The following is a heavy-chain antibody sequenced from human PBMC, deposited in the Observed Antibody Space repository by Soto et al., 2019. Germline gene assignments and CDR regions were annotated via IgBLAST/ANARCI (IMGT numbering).Heavy chain of an antibody. CDR3: ASSVTIFGVVINALYFDY. V-gene: IGHV1-69*02. CDR1: GGTFSSYS. Sequence: SVKVSCKASGGTFSSYSISWVRHAPGQGLEWMGRIIPILGIANYTQKFQGRVTITADKSTSTAYMELSSLRSEDTAVYYCASSVTIFGVVINALYFDYWGQGTLVTVSS. D-gene: IGHD3-3*01. CDR2: IIPILGIA. J-gene: IGHJ4*02.